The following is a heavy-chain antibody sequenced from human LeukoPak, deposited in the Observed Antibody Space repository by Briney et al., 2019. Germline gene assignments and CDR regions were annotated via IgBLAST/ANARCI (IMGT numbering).Heavy chain of an antibody. CDR3: ARLSDFNFDY. CDR2: IYPADSDT. V-gene: IGHV5-51*01. CDR1: GYSFTGYW. J-gene: IGHJ4*02. Sequence: GESLQISCKGSGYSFTGYWIGWVRQVPGKGLECMGIIYPADSDTTYSPSFQGQVTISADKSISTTYLQWSSLKASDTAMYYCARLSDFNFDYWGQGTLVTVSS. D-gene: IGHD2-21*02.